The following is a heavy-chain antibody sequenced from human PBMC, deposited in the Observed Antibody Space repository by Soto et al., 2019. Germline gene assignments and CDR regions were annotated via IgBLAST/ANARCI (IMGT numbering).Heavy chain of an antibody. CDR2: ISYDGSNK. V-gene: IGHV3-30-3*01. J-gene: IGHJ6*02. D-gene: IGHD3-16*01. Sequence: LRLSCAASGFTFSSYAMHWVRQAPGKGLEWVAVISYDGSNKYYADSVKGRFTISRDNSKNTLYLQMNSLRAEDTAVYYCARDFGKRYYYYGMDVWGQGTTVTVSS. CDR1: GFTFSSYA. CDR3: ARDFGKRYYYYGMDV.